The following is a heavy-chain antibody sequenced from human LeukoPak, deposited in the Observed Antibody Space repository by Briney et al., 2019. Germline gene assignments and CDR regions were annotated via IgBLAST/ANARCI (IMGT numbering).Heavy chain of an antibody. CDR2: ISGSGGST. J-gene: IGHJ4*02. V-gene: IGHV3-23*01. D-gene: IGHD3-22*01. CDR1: GFTFSSYA. CDR3: AKDGGYYKEVYYFDY. Sequence: GGSLRLSCAASGFTFSSYAMSWVRQAPGKGLEWVSAISGSGGSTYYADSVKGRFTISRDNSKNTPYLQMNSLRAEDTAVYYCAKDGGYYKEVYYFDYWGQGTLVTVSS.